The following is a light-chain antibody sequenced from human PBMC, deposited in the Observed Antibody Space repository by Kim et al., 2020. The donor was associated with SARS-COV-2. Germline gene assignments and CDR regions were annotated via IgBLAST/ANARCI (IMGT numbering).Light chain of an antibody. CDR1: SSDVGGYNY. J-gene: IGLJ1*01. CDR3: SSYTSSSTFDHYV. Sequence: QSVLTQPAPVSGSPGQSIPISCTGTSSDVGGYNYVSWYQQHPGKAPKLMIYDVSKRPSGVSNRFSGSKSGNTASLTISWLHAEDEADYYCSSYTSSSTFDHYVFWTGTQVTVL. CDR2: DVS. V-gene: IGLV2-14*01.